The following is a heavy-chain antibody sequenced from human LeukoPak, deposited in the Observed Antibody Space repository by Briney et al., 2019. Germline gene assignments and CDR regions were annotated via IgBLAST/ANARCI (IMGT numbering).Heavy chain of an antibody. CDR1: GGSISSGSYY. CDR3: ARDGYKLD. J-gene: IGHJ4*02. V-gene: IGHV4-61*02. Sequence: PSETLSLTCTVSGGSISSGSYYWSWIRQPAGKGLEWIGRIYTSGSTNYNPSLKSRVTISVDTSKNQFSLKLSSVTAADTAVYYCARDGYKLDWGQGTLVTVSS. D-gene: IGHD5-24*01. CDR2: IYTSGST.